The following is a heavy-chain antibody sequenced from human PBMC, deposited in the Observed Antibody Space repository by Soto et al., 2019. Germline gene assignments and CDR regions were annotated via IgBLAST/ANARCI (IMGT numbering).Heavy chain of an antibody. D-gene: IGHD6-13*01. CDR2: IYHRGSN. Sequence: SETLSLTCAVSGGSISSSNWWSWVRQPPGKGLEWIGEIYHRGSNNYKPSLKSRVTISVDNSKNQFSLQLSSMTAADTAVYYCARVAAAGITPPNFDYWGQGTLVTVSS. V-gene: IGHV4-4*02. J-gene: IGHJ4*02. CDR3: ARVAAAGITPPNFDY. CDR1: GGSISSSNW.